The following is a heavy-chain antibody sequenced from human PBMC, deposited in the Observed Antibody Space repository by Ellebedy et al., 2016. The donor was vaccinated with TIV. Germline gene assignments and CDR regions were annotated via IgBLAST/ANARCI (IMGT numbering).Heavy chain of an antibody. Sequence: PGGSLRLSCAASGFTFSSYWMHWVRQAPGKGLVWVSRINSDGSSTSYADSVEGRFTISRDNAKNTLYLQMNSLTAEDTAVYYCARVAGVTPVFHYWGQGTLVTVSS. CDR1: GFTFSSYW. D-gene: IGHD4-11*01. CDR3: ARVAGVTPVFHY. V-gene: IGHV3-74*01. CDR2: INSDGSST. J-gene: IGHJ4*02.